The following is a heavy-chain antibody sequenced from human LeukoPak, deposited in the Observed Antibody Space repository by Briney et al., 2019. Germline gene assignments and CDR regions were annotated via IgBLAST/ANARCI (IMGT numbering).Heavy chain of an antibody. CDR1: GFTFSSYE. V-gene: IGHV3-48*03. CDR2: ISSSGSTI. J-gene: IGHJ4*02. CDR3: ASDVWFGELFDY. Sequence: GGSLRLSCAASGFTFSSYEMSWVRQAPGKGLEWVSYISSSGSTIYYADSVKGRFTISRDNAKNSLYLQMNSLRAEDTAVYYCASDVWFGELFDYWGQGTLVTVSS. D-gene: IGHD3-10*01.